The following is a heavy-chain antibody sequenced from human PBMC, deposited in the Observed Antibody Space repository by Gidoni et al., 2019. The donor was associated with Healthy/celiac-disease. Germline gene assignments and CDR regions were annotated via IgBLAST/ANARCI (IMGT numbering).Heavy chain of an antibody. V-gene: IGHV3-21*01. CDR3: ARDAPEAPHYGWYFDL. D-gene: IGHD4-17*01. Sequence: EVQLVESGGGLVKPGGSLRLSCAASGFTFSSYSMNWVRQAPGKGLEWVSSISSSSSYIYYADSVKGRFTISRDNAKNSLYLQMNSLRAEDTAVYYCARDAPEAPHYGWYFDLWGRGTLVTVSS. CDR2: ISSSSSYI. J-gene: IGHJ2*01. CDR1: GFTFSSYS.